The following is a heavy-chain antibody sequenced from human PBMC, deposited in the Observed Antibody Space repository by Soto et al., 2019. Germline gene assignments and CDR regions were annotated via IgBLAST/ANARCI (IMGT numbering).Heavy chain of an antibody. D-gene: IGHD1-26*01. CDR2: VRYDGSNI. J-gene: IGHJ4*02. Sequence: QVQLVESGGGVVQPGRSLRLSCGASGFTFSGYGMHWVRQAPGKGLDWVAVVRYDGSNIYYADSVKGRFTISRDNSKNTLYLQMRSLRAEDTAVYYCARVGLRATTDFGYFDFWGQGTLVTVSS. CDR3: ARVGLRATTDFGYFDF. V-gene: IGHV3-33*01. CDR1: GFTFSGYG.